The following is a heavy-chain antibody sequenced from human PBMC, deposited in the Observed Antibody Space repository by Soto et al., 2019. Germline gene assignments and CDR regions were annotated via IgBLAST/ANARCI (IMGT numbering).Heavy chain of an antibody. J-gene: IGHJ3*02. CDR1: GYTFTSYA. D-gene: IGHD2-2*01. CDR3: ARGDIVVVPAAHTPGGDAFDI. V-gene: IGHV1-3*01. CDR2: INAGNGNT. Sequence: ASVKVSCKASGYTFTSYAMHWVRQAPGQRLEWMGWINAGNGNTKYSQKFQGRVTITRDTSASTAYMELSSLRSEDTAVYYCARGDIVVVPAAHTPGGDAFDIWGQGTMVTVSS.